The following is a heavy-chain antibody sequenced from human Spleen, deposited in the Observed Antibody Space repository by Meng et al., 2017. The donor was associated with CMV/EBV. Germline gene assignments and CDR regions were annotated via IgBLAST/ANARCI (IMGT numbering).Heavy chain of an antibody. CDR2: IYTSGST. D-gene: IGHD2-21*02. Sequence: QVQLQESGPGLVKPSETLSLTCTVSGGSISSYYWSWIRQPAGKGLEWIGRIYTSGSTNYNPSLKSRVTMSVDTSKNQFSLKLSSVTAADTAVYYCARLAYCGGDCYYFDYWGQGTLVTVSS. CDR1: GGSISSYY. J-gene: IGHJ4*02. CDR3: ARLAYCGGDCYYFDY. V-gene: IGHV4-4*07.